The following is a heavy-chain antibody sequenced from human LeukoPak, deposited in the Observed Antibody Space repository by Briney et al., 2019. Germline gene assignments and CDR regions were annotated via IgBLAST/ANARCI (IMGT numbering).Heavy chain of an antibody. D-gene: IGHD3-16*02. V-gene: IGHV3-48*03. CDR2: VTRSSRII. Sequence: GGSLRLSCAASGFTFSNFEMNWVRQIPGKGLEWLSFVTRSSRIIYYADSVKGRFTISRDNANNSLHLQMNSLRVEDTGIYFCARGSTFGGVISDFWGQGTLVTVSS. CDR1: GFTFSNFE. CDR3: ARGSTFGGVISDF. J-gene: IGHJ4*02.